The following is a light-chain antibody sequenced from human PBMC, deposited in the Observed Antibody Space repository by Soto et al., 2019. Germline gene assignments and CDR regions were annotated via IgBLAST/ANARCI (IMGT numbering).Light chain of an antibody. CDR2: TNN. CDR1: TSNIGSNP. CDR3: AAWDDRLNGPSYV. J-gene: IGLJ1*01. Sequence: HSVRTQAPSGSGTPGQTVTISCSGSTSNIGSNPVNWYQQLPGTAPRLLIPTNNQRPSGVPDRFSGSRSGTSASLAISGLQSEDEADYYCAAWDDRLNGPSYVFGTGTKVTVL. V-gene: IGLV1-44*01.